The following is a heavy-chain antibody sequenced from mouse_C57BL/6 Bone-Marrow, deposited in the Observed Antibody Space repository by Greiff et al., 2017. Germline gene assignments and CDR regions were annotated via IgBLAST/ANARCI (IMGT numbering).Heavy chain of an antibody. D-gene: IGHD1-1*01. Sequence: VQLKESGPELVKPGASVKISCKASGYSFTGYYMNWVKQSPEKSLEWIGEINPSTGGTTYNQKFKAKATLTVDKSSSTAYMQLKSLTSEDSAVYYCARSYYYGSSYGYFDYWGQGTTLTVSS. J-gene: IGHJ2*01. CDR3: ARSYYYGSSYGYFDY. CDR2: INPSTGGT. CDR1: GYSFTGYY. V-gene: IGHV1-42*01.